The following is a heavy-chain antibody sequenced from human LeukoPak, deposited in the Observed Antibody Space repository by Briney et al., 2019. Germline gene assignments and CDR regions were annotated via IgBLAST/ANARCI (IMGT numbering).Heavy chain of an antibody. Sequence: SVKVSCKASGFTFTSSAMQWVRQARGQRLEWIGWIVVGSGNTNYAQKFQERVTITRDMSTSTAYMELSSLRSEDTAVYYCAAGYSSGAYFFDYWGQGTLVTVSS. J-gene: IGHJ4*02. CDR2: IVVGSGNT. CDR3: AAGYSSGAYFFDY. V-gene: IGHV1-58*02. CDR1: GFTFTSSA. D-gene: IGHD6-19*01.